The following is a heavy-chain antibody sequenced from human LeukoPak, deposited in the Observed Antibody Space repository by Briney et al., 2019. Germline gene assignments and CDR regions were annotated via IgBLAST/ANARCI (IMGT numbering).Heavy chain of an antibody. CDR2: IIPILGIA. Sequence: SVKVSSKASGGTFSSYAISWVRQAPGQGLEWMGRIIPILGIANYAQKFQGRVTITADKSTSTAYMELSSLRSEDTAVYYCAREDQLLYSYYYYGMDVWGQGTTVTVSS. CDR1: GGTFSSYA. D-gene: IGHD2-2*02. CDR3: AREDQLLYSYYYYGMDV. J-gene: IGHJ6*02. V-gene: IGHV1-69*04.